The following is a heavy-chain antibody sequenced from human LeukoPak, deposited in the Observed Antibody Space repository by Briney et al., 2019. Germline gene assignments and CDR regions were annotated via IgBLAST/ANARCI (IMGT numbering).Heavy chain of an antibody. CDR2: IYSIGST. CDR3: AALNIATRPWCFDY. J-gene: IGHJ4*02. CDR1: GGSISSYY. V-gene: IGHV4-59*01. D-gene: IGHD6-6*01. Sequence: SETLSLTCTVSGGSISSYYWSWIRQPPGKGLEWIGYIYSIGSTNYNPSLKSRVTISVDTSKNQFSLKLSSVTAADTAVYYCAALNIATRPWCFDYWGQGTLVTVSS.